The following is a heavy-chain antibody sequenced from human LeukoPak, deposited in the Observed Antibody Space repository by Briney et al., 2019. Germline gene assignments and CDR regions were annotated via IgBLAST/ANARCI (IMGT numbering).Heavy chain of an antibody. D-gene: IGHD4-17*01. CDR3: ARTLAYGDYGIH. Sequence: SETLSLTCAVSDESFSAYYWSWIRQPPGKGPEWIGEVNHSGSTKYNPSLKSRATISVDRSKNHVSLKLNSVTAADTAVYYCARTLAYGDYGIHGGQGTLVTVSS. V-gene: IGHV4-34*01. CDR1: DESFSAYY. CDR2: VNHSGST. J-gene: IGHJ4*02.